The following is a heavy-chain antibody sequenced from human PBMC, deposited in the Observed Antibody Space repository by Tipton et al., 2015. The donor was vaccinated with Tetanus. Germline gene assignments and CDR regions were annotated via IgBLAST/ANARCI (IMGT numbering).Heavy chain of an antibody. CDR3: ARGGGATVTTHYGMDV. Sequence: LVKPSETLSLTCAVYGGSFSGYYWSWIRQPPGKGLEWIGEINHSGSTNYNPSHKSRVTISGDTSKNQFPLKLSSVTAADPAVYYWARGGGATVTTHYGMDVWGQGTTVTVSS. CDR1: GGSFSGYY. V-gene: IGHV4-34*01. J-gene: IGHJ6*02. D-gene: IGHD4-11*01. CDR2: INHSGST.